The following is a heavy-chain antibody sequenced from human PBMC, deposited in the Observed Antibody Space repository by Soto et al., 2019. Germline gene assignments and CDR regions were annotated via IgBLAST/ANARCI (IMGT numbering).Heavy chain of an antibody. Sequence: GSLRLSCAASGFTFSSYGMHWVRQAPGKGLEWVAVISYDGSNKYYADSVKGRFTISRDNSKNTLYLQMNSLRAEDTAVYYCAKGPRGYSGYDSLDYWGQGTLVTVSS. V-gene: IGHV3-30*18. CDR1: GFTFSSYG. J-gene: IGHJ4*02. CDR3: AKGPRGYSGYDSLDY. CDR2: ISYDGSNK. D-gene: IGHD5-12*01.